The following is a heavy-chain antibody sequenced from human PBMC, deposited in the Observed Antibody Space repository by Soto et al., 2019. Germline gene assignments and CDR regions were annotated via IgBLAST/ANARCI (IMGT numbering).Heavy chain of an antibody. V-gene: IGHV3-48*02. CDR1: GFTFSSYT. CDR2: ITSSSSTI. CDR3: ARTLAAAAYYYYYGMDV. D-gene: IGHD6-13*01. J-gene: IGHJ6*02. Sequence: HPGGSLRLSCAASGFTFSSYTMNWVRQAPGKGLEWVSYITSSSSTIYYADSVKGRFTISRDNAKNSLYLQMNSLRDEDTAVYYCARTLAAAAYYYYYGMDVWGQGTTVTVSS.